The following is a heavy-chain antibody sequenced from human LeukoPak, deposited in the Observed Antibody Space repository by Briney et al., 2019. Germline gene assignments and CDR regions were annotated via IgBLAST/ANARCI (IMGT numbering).Heavy chain of an antibody. CDR3: TTERNWELLRPYGMNI. D-gene: IGHD1-26*01. V-gene: IGHV3-15*01. CDR1: GFNFSYVW. Sequence: PGGSLRLSCAASGFNFSYVWMNWVRQAPGKGLEWVGRIRTKTEGETTDYAAPVKGRFAISRDDSRTTLWLQMNSLKTEDSAVYYCTTERNWELLRPYGMNIWGQGTTVTVSS. J-gene: IGHJ6*02. CDR2: IRTKTEGETT.